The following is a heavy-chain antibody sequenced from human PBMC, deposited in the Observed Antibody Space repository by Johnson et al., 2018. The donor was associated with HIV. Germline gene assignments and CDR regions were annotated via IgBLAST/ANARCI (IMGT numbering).Heavy chain of an antibody. Sequence: QVQLVESGGGVVQPGRSLRLSCAASGFTFSSYAMHWVRQAPGKGLEWVAVLSYDGSNKYYADSVKGRFTISRDNSKNTLYLQMNSLRAEDTAVYYCARLPSGYSRDAFDIWGQGTMVTVSS. J-gene: IGHJ3*02. CDR1: GFTFSSYA. CDR2: LSYDGSNK. V-gene: IGHV3-30*04. CDR3: ARLPSGYSRDAFDI. D-gene: IGHD5-18*01.